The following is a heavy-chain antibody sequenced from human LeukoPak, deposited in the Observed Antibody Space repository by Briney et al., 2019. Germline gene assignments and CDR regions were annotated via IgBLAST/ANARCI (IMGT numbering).Heavy chain of an antibody. Sequence: GESLKISCTGSGYSFTSYWIAWVRQMPGKGLEWMGIIYAGGSDTRYGPSFQGQVTISADKSIGTAYLQWSSLQASDTAMYYCARQRGTYSDYDQLYWGQGTLVTVSS. J-gene: IGHJ4*02. CDR2: IYAGGSDT. V-gene: IGHV5-51*01. D-gene: IGHD5-12*01. CDR1: GYSFTSYW. CDR3: ARQRGTYSDYDQLY.